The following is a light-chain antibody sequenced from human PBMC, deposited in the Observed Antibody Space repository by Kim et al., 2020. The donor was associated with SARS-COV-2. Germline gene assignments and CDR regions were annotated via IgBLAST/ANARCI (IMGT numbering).Light chain of an antibody. CDR2: KAS. CDR1: QSISIW. Sequence: DIQMTQSPSTLSASVGDRVTITCRASQSISIWLAWYQQKPGKAPKLLIYKASSLESGVPSRFSGSGSGTEFTLTISSLQPNDFATYYCKQYSSYSRTFGQGTKVDIK. V-gene: IGKV1-5*03. CDR3: KQYSSYSRT. J-gene: IGKJ1*01.